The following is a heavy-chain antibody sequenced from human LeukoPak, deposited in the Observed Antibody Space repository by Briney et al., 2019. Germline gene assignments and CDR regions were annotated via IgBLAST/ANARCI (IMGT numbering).Heavy chain of an antibody. CDR1: GFTFSSYG. Sequence: PGRSLRLSCAASGFTFSSYGMHWIRQAPGKGLEWVAVISHDGSNKYYADSVKGRFTISRDNSKNTLYLQMNSLRAEDTAVYYCAKDARNYYGSGSYYNVEYWGQGTLVTVSS. CDR2: ISHDGSNK. CDR3: AKDARNYYGSGSYYNVEY. V-gene: IGHV3-30*18. J-gene: IGHJ4*02. D-gene: IGHD3-10*01.